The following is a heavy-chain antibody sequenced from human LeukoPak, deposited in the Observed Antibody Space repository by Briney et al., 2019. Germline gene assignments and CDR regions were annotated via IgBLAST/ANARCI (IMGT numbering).Heavy chain of an antibody. CDR1: GYSFTSYW. CDR3: ARVYDYDSSGCLDY. V-gene: IGHV5-51*01. J-gene: IGHJ4*02. CDR2: IYPGDSDT. D-gene: IGHD3-22*01. Sequence: GGSLRLSCKGSGYSFTSYWIGWVRQMPGKGLEWMGIIYPGDSDTRYSPSFQGQVTISADKSISTAYLQWSSLEASDTAMYYCARVYDYDSSGCLDYWGQGTLVTVSS.